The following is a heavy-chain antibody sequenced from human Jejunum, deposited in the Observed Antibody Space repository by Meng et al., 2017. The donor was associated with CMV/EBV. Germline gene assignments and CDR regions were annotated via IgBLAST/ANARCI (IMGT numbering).Heavy chain of an antibody. CDR3: ARGFGTEFYSPPYY. CDR2: INSDGIAT. D-gene: IGHD4-11*01. V-gene: IGHV3-74*01. CDR1: GFTFSDYW. J-gene: IGHJ4*02. Sequence: SGFTFSDYWMHWVRQAPVKGLVWVSRINSDGIATNYADSVKGRFTISRDNAKNTLFLQMDGLRAEDTALYYCARGFGTEFYSPPYYWSQGTLVTVSS.